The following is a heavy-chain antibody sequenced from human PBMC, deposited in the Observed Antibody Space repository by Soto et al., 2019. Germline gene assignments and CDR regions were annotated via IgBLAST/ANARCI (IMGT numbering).Heavy chain of an antibody. V-gene: IGHV3-33*01. CDR1: GFTCSSHG. D-gene: IGHD6-13*01. CDR2: IWYDGSNK. CDR3: ARKGQHRELDD. J-gene: IGHJ4*02. Sequence: QVQLVESGGGVVQPGRSLRLSCAASGFTCSSHGMHWVRQAPGKGLEWVAVIWYDGSNKYYADSVKGRFTISRDNSKNMLYIQMTSLRAEDTAVYSWARKGQHRELDDWGQGTMVTVSS.